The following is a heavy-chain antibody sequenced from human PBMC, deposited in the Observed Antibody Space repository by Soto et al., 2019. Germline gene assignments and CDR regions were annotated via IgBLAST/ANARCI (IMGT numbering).Heavy chain of an antibody. CDR2: IIFIFGAP. J-gene: IGHJ5*02. Sequence: QVQLVQSGAEVKTPGSSVEVSCKAAGDTFNSYVVSWVRQAPGQGLEWMGGIIFIFGAPNYAQKFQGRVTITANKSTNTAHMKLSGLRSDDTALYYCARHREIYNWLDPWGQGTLVTVSS. D-gene: IGHD3-10*01. CDR3: ARHREIYNWLDP. V-gene: IGHV1-69*06. CDR1: GDTFNSYV.